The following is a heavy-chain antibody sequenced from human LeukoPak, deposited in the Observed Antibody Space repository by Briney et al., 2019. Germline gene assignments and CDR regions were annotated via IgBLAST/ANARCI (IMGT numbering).Heavy chain of an antibody. CDR1: GGSISSGGYY. CDR3: ARASSSSWGIFTY. CDR2: IYHSGST. J-gene: IGHJ4*02. V-gene: IGHV4-30-2*01. D-gene: IGHD6-13*01. Sequence: SETLSLTCTVSGGSISSGGYYWSWIRQPPGKGLEWIGYIYHSGSTYYNPSLKSRVTISVDRSKNQFSLKLSSVTAADTAVYYCARASSSSWGIFTYWGQGTLVTVSS.